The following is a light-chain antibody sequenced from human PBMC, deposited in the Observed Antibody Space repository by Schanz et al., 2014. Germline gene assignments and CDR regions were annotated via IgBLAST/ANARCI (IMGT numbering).Light chain of an antibody. Sequence: QSALTQPPSASGSPGQSVTISCTGTSSDVGGYNYVSWYQQHPGKAPKLMIYEVSERPSGVPDRFSGSKSGNTASLTISGLQAEDEADYYCCSYAGSSTFWVFGGGTKLTVL. CDR2: EVS. CDR1: SSDVGGYNY. CDR3: CSYAGSSTFWV. V-gene: IGLV2-8*01. J-gene: IGLJ3*02.